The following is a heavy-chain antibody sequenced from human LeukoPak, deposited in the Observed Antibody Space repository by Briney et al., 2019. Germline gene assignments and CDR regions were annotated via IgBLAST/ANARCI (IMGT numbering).Heavy chain of an antibody. CDR1: GYSFTSYW. Sequence: GESLKISCKGSGYSFTSYWISWVRQMSGKGLEWMGRIDPSDSYTNYSPSFQGHVTISADKSISTAYQQWSSLKASDTAMYYCARHSGEMATAIHVDYWGQGTLVTVSS. CDR3: ARHSGEMATAIHVDY. D-gene: IGHD5-24*01. CDR2: IDPSDSYT. J-gene: IGHJ4*02. V-gene: IGHV5-10-1*01.